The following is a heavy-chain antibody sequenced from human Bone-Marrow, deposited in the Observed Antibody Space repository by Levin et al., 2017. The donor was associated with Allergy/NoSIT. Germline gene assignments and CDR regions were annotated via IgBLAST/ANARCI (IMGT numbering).Heavy chain of an antibody. CDR2: IWYDGSNK. J-gene: IGHJ3*02. V-gene: IGHV3-33*01. CDR1: GFTFSSYG. CDR3: ARDKTMIVMSYDAFDI. D-gene: IGHD3-22*01. Sequence: SCAASGFTFSSYGMHWVRQAPGKGLEWVAVIWYDGSNKYYADSVKGRFTISRDNSKNTVYLQMNSLRAEDMAVYYCARDKTMIVMSYDAFDIWGQGTMVTVSS.